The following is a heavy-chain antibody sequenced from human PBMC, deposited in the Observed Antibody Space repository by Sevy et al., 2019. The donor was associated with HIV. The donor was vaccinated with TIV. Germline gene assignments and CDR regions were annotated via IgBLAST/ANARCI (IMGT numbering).Heavy chain of an antibody. J-gene: IGHJ4*02. Sequence: GGSLRLSCAASGFTFSSYAMHWVRQAPGKELEWVAVIAYDGSNKYYADSVKGRFTISRDNSKNTLYLQMNSLGAEDTALYYCARDGAGLRLGELSLYHSYFDYWGQGTLVTVSS. CDR1: GFTFSSYA. D-gene: IGHD3-16*02. V-gene: IGHV3-30-3*01. CDR3: ARDGAGLRLGELSLYHSYFDY. CDR2: IAYDGSNK.